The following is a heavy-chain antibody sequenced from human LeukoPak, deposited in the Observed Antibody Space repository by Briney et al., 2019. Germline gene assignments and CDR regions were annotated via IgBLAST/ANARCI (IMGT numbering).Heavy chain of an antibody. D-gene: IGHD6-19*01. Sequence: ASVKVSCKASGYTFTGYYVHWVRQAPGQGLEWMGWINPNSGGTNYAQKFQGRVTMTRDTSISTAYMELSRLRSDDTAVYYCARDDSSGPYRGYYYGMDVWGQGTTVTVSS. V-gene: IGHV1-2*02. CDR3: ARDDSSGPYRGYYYGMDV. CDR2: INPNSGGT. J-gene: IGHJ6*02. CDR1: GYTFTGYY.